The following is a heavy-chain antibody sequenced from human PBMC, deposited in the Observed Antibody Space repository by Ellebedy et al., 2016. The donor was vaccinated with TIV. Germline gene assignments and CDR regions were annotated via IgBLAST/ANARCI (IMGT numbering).Heavy chain of an antibody. V-gene: IGHV1-18*01. CDR2: VTAYNRDT. CDR1: GYSFTSHG. J-gene: IGHJ4*02. CDR3: ARGSGWYDPFDL. Sequence: AASVKVSCKASGYSFTSHGISWVRQAPGQGLQWMGWVTAYNRDTYYAQNFQGRVTFTTDTSSSTAYMERRSLRSDDTAMYYCARGSGWYDPFDLWGQGTLVTVSS. D-gene: IGHD6-19*01.